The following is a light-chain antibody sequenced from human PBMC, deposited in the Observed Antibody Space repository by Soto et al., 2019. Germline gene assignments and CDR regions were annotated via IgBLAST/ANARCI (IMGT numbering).Light chain of an antibody. CDR3: RQLRMYPLN. CDR1: QDIAIY. CDR2: AAS. V-gene: IGKV1-9*01. Sequence: IQLTQSPSSLSASVGDRVTITCRASQDIAIYLAWYQQKPGEAPKLLIYAASTLYGGVPSRFSVRGSGADFALTITSMQVEDFATYYCRQLRMYPLNFGGGTQVEIK. J-gene: IGKJ4*01.